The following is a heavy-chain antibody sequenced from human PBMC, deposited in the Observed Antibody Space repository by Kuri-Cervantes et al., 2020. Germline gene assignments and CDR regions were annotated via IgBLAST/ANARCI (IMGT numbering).Heavy chain of an antibody. CDR3: ARDQKFAYYYDSSGYYGGWFDP. J-gene: IGHJ5*02. V-gene: IGHV3-11*04. D-gene: IGHD3-22*01. CDR1: GFTFSDYY. CDR2: ISSSGSTI. Sequence: GGSLRLSCAASGFTFSDYYMSWIRQAPGKGLEWVSYISSSGSTIYYADSVKGRFTISRDNSKNTLYLQMNSLRAEDTAVYYCARDQKFAYYYDSSGYYGGWFDPWGQGTLVTVSS.